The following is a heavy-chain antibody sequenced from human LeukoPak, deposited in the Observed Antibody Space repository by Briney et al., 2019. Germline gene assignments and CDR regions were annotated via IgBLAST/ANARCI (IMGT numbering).Heavy chain of an antibody. J-gene: IGHJ4*02. D-gene: IGHD1-26*01. Sequence: GGSLRLSCAASGFTFRNYGMHWVRQAPGKGLEWVALIWYDGSNKDYADSVRGRFTISRDYSKNTLYLQMNSLRAEDTAVYYCATVRTTWYLDNWGQGTLVTVSS. CDR1: GFTFRNYG. CDR3: ATVRTTWYLDN. CDR2: IWYDGSNK. V-gene: IGHV3-33*01.